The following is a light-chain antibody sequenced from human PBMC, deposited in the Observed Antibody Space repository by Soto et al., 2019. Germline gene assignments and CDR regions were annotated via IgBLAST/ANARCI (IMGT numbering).Light chain of an antibody. CDR2: DVS. Sequence: HSALTQPASVSGSPGQSITISCTGTSSDVGGYNYVSWYQQHPGKAPKLMIYDVSNRPSGISNRFSGSKSGNTASLTISGLQAEDEADYYCCSYTSTSTLLFGGGTKLTVL. CDR1: SSDVGGYNY. J-gene: IGLJ2*01. V-gene: IGLV2-14*01. CDR3: CSYTSTSTLL.